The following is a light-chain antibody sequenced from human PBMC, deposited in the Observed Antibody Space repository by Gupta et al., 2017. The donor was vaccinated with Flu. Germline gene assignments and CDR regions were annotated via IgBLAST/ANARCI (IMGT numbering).Light chain of an antibody. V-gene: IGLV2-8*01. CDR3: NSSESTNNLV. Sequence: SGKNSSTGTEGDVGAYDFVYWYQKKPGEAPKLMIYEVTKRPSGIPDRFSGSKSGKTAILTVCGLQGDDEADYYCNSSESTNNLVFGRGTKVTVL. CDR1: EGDVGAYDF. J-gene: IGLJ1*01. CDR2: EVT.